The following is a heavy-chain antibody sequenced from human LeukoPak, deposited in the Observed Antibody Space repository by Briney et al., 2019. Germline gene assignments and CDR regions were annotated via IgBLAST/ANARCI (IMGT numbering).Heavy chain of an antibody. J-gene: IGHJ4*02. CDR3: ARDWFHAIDY. D-gene: IGHD2/OR15-2a*01. CDR2: IYYSGST. V-gene: IGHV4-39*07. Sequence: LETLSLTCTVSGGSINSGNHYWGWIRQSPGKGLEWIGNIYYSGSTYYNPSLKSRVTLSIDTSKNQFSLKLSSVTAADTAVYYCARDWFHAIDYWGQGTLVTVSS. CDR1: GGSINSGNHY.